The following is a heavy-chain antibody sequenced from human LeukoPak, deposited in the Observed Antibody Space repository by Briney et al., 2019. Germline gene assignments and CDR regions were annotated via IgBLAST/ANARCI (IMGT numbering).Heavy chain of an antibody. J-gene: IGHJ4*02. D-gene: IGHD6-19*01. Sequence: GGSLRLSCAASGFTFSSYAMHWVRQAPGKGLEWVAVISYDGSNKYYADSVKGRFTISRDNSKNTLYLQMNSLRAEDTAVYYCARGFRAVAAKGYFDYWGQGTLVTVSS. CDR3: ARGFRAVAAKGYFDY. CDR2: ISYDGSNK. CDR1: GFTFSSYA. V-gene: IGHV3-30-3*01.